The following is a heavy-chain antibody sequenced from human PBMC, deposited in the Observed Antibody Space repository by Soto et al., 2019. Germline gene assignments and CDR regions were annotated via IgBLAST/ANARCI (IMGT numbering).Heavy chain of an antibody. CDR1: GFTFSSYA. Sequence: EVQLLESGGGLVQPGGSLRLSCAASGFTFSSYAMSWVRQAPGKGLEWVSAISGSGGSTYYADSVKGRFTISRDNSKNTLYLQMNSLRAEDTAVYYCAKGTPKITMVRGVISPPFDLWGRGTLVTVSS. V-gene: IGHV3-23*01. J-gene: IGHJ2*01. D-gene: IGHD3-10*01. CDR3: AKGTPKITMVRGVISPPFDL. CDR2: ISGSGGST.